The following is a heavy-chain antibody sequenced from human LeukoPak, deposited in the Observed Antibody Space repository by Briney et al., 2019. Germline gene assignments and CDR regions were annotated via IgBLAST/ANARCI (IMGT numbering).Heavy chain of an antibody. D-gene: IGHD3-10*01. CDR1: GYSISSGYY. V-gene: IGHV4-38-2*02. Sequence: SETLSLTCTVSGYSISSGYYWGWIRQPPGKGLEWIGSIYHSGSTYYNPSLKSRVTISADKSISTAYLQWSSLKASDTAMYYCARLSTLGELSFDYWGQGTLVTVSS. J-gene: IGHJ4*02. CDR2: IYHSGST. CDR3: ARLSTLGELSFDY.